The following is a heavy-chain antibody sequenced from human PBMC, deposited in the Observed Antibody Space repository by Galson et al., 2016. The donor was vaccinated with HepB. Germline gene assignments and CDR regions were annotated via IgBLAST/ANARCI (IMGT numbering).Heavy chain of an antibody. D-gene: IGHD1-1*01. Sequence: SVKVSCKASGYTFTNNDINWVRQAPGQGLEWMRWMNPNSGYTGSAQKFQGRVTMTRNTSISTAYMELSRLRSEDTAMYYCARGGNWRNYFDYWGQGTPVTVSS. J-gene: IGHJ4*02. CDR2: MNPNSGYT. V-gene: IGHV1-8*01. CDR3: ARGGNWRNYFDY. CDR1: GYTFTNND.